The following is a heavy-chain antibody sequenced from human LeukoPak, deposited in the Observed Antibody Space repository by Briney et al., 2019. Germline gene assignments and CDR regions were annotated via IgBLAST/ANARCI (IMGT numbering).Heavy chain of an antibody. CDR3: ARSLELPHWFDP. Sequence: SETLSLTCTVSGGSISSYYWSWIRQPPGKGLEWIGYIYYSGSTYYNPSLKSRVTISVDTSKNQFSLKLSSVTAADTAVYYCARSLELPHWFDPWGQGTLVTVSS. CDR1: GGSISSYY. J-gene: IGHJ5*02. D-gene: IGHD1-7*01. CDR2: IYYSGST. V-gene: IGHV4-30-4*08.